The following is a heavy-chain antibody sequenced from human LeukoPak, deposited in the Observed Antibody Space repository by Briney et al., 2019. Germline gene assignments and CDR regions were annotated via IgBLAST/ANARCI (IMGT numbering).Heavy chain of an antibody. J-gene: IGHJ6*02. D-gene: IGHD6-13*01. Sequence: ASVKVSCKVPGNTFTSYYINWVRQAPGQGLEWMGIVNPRGGSTSYAQKFQGRVSMTRDTSTSTVYMELSSLRSEDTAVYYCARDIAAAGTYYQNGMDVWGQGTTVTVSS. V-gene: IGHV1-46*01. CDR1: GNTFTSYY. CDR3: ARDIAAAGTYYQNGMDV. CDR2: VNPRGGST.